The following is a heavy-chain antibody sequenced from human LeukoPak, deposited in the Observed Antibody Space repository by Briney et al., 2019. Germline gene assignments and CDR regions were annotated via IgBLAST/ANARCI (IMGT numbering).Heavy chain of an antibody. V-gene: IGHV3-11*01. D-gene: IGHD3-10*01. Sequence: TAGVSLRLSCAASGFTFSDYYMSWIRQAPGKGLEWVSYISSSGSTIYYADSVKGRFTISRDNAKNSLYLQMNSLRAEDTAVYYCARDSPSYYYGSGSYYPDYWGQGTLVTVSS. J-gene: IGHJ4*02. CDR2: ISSSGSTI. CDR3: ARDSPSYYYGSGSYYPDY. CDR1: GFTFSDYY.